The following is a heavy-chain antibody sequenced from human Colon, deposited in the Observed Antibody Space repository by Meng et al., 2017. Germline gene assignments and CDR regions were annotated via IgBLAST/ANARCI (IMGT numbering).Heavy chain of an antibody. CDR2: VYYTGSA. V-gene: IGHV4-61*03. CDR1: VGYVSSPSYY. J-gene: IGHJ4*02. D-gene: IGHD1-26*01. CDR3: ARGRGSYSSIDF. Sequence: HAQVQGAGPRLVGPSATLSITCTLSVGYVSSPSYYWSWIRQTPGKGLEWIGYVYYTGSANYNPSLKSRVTISVDTSKNHFSLNLTSVTAADTAVYYCARGRGSYSSIDFWGQGTLVTVSS.